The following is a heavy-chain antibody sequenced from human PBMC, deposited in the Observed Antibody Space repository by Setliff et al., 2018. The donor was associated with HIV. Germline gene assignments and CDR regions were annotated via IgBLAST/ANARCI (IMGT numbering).Heavy chain of an antibody. J-gene: IGHJ3*02. D-gene: IGHD3-22*01. Sequence: ASVKVSCKASGYTFTACGITWVRQAPGQGLEWMGWMSAYSGDTKYAQKIQGRVNMTRDTSTDTAYVELRSLRFDDTALYYCVRGYYYDKSGYGTFDIWGQGTVVTVSS. V-gene: IGHV1-18*04. CDR2: MSAYSGDT. CDR3: VRGYYYDKSGYGTFDI. CDR1: GYTFTACG.